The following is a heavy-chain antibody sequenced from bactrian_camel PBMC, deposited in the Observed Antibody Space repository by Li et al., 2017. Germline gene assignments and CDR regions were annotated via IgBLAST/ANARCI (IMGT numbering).Heavy chain of an antibody. V-gene: IGHV3S26*01. CDR2: IDSDGST. Sequence: HVQLVESGGGSVQTGGSLILSCAASGYSYSTYCMGWFRQAPGKEREGVAAIDSDGSTSYADSVKGRFTISRDNAKNTLYLQLNSLKTEDTAMYFCERVSVDSVKGQGTQVTVS. J-gene: IGHJ4*01. CDR1: GYSYSTYC.